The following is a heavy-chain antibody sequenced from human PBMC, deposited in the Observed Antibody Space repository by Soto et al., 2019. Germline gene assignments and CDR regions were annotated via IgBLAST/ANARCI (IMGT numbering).Heavy chain of an antibody. CDR1: GFTFSSYD. CDR3: ARDIVVVVATSDYGMDV. J-gene: IGHJ6*02. D-gene: IGHD2-15*01. CDR2: IGTAGDT. Sequence: EVQLVESGGGLVQPGGSLRLSCAASGFTFSSYDMHWVRQVTGKGLEWVSAIGTAGDTYYPGSVKGRFTISRDNAKNTLYLQMHSLRAEDTAVYYCARDIVVVVATSDYGMDVWGQGTTVTVSS. V-gene: IGHV3-13*01.